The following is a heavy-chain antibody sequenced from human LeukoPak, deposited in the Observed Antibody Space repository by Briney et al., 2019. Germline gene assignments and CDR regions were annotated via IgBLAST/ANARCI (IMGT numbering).Heavy chain of an antibody. V-gene: IGHV3-23*01. CDR3: AKAARAEGHGWYMDV. Sequence: GGSLRLSCAASGFTFSSYAMSWVRQAPGKGLEWVPAISGSGGSTYYADSVKGRFTISRDNSKNTLYLQMNSLRAEDTAVYYCAKAARAEGHGWYMDVWGKGITVTVSS. D-gene: IGHD1-26*01. CDR1: GFTFSSYA. CDR2: ISGSGGST. J-gene: IGHJ6*03.